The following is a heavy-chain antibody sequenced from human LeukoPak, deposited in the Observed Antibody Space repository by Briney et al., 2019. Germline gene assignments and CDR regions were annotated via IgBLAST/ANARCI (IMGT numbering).Heavy chain of an antibody. J-gene: IGHJ6*03. CDR2: MNPNSGNT. Sequence: ASVKVSCKASGYTFTSYYMHWVRQAPGQGLEWMGWMNPNSGNTGYAQKFQGRVTITRNTSISTAYTELSSLRSEDTAVYYCARGPYDSSGYYYSYMDVWGKGTTVTVSS. CDR3: ARGPYDSSGYYYSYMDV. CDR1: GYTFTSYY. V-gene: IGHV1-8*03. D-gene: IGHD3-22*01.